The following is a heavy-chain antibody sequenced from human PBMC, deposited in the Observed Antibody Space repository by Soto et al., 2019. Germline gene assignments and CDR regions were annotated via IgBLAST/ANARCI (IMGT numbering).Heavy chain of an antibody. V-gene: IGHV1-8*01. J-gene: IGHJ5*02. CDR1: GYTFTSYD. D-gene: IGHD2-15*01. Sequence: QVQLVQSGAEVKKPGASVKVSCKASGYTFTSYDINWVRQATGQGLEWMGWMNPNSGNTGYAQKFQGRVTMTRNTSISPAYMELSSLRSEDTAVYYCASGHYCSGGSCSGFDPWGQGNLVTVSS. CDR3: ASGHYCSGGSCSGFDP. CDR2: MNPNSGNT.